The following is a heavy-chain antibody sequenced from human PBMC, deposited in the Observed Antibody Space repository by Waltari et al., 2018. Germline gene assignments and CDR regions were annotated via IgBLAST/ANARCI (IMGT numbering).Heavy chain of an antibody. D-gene: IGHD3-10*01. CDR2: IYTSGST. CDR1: GGSISSYY. V-gene: IGHV4-4*07. CDR3: ARKRITMVRGVILYYYGMDV. Sequence: QVQLQESGPGLVKPSETLSLTCTVSGGSISSYYWSWIRQPAGKGLEWIGRIYTSGSTNYNPSLKSRVTMSVDTSKNQFSLKLSSVTAADTAVYYCARKRITMVRGVILYYYGMDVWGQGTTVTVSS. J-gene: IGHJ6*02.